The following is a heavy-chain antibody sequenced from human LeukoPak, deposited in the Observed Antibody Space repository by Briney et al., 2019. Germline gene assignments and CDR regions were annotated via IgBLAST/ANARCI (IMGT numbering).Heavy chain of an antibody. J-gene: IGHJ4*02. CDR1: GYIFANYW. CDR2: VYPGDSGT. D-gene: IGHD3/OR15-3a*01. Sequence: GESLKISCKGSGYIFANYWIGWVRQMPGKGLEWMGIVYPGDSGTRYSPSFQGQVTISADRSITTAYLQWRSLKASDPAMYYCVRFAYGSDFFPGHYWGQGTRVTVSS. CDR3: VRFAYGSDFFPGHY. V-gene: IGHV5-51*01.